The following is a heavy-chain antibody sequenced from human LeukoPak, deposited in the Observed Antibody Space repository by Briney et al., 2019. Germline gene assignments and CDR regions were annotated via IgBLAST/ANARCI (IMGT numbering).Heavy chain of an antibody. J-gene: IGHJ3*01. Sequence: SVKVSCKASGGTFSSYAISWVRQAPGQGLEWMGRIIPILGIANYAQKFQGRVTITADKSTSTAYMELSSLRSEDTAVYYCARGRNLFVSDNWSPRVVWGQGTMVTVSS. CDR2: IIPILGIA. CDR1: GGTFSSYA. V-gene: IGHV1-69*04. CDR3: ARGRNLFVSDNWSPRVV. D-gene: IGHD1-20*01.